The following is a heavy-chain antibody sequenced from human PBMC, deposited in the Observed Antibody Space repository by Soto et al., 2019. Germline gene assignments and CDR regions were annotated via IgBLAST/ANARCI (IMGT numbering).Heavy chain of an antibody. V-gene: IGHV3-74*01. CDR1: GFTFSNYW. D-gene: IGHD1-26*01. Sequence: EAQLVESGGGLVQPGGSLRLSCAGSGFTFSNYWMHCVRQAPGKGLEWVSRIDHDGPTDYADSVRGRFTISRYNAENTPSLQMNSLRPEDTAVYYCVRHSHGDYWGQGNMVTVSS. CDR2: IDHDGPT. CDR3: VRHSHGDY. J-gene: IGHJ4*02.